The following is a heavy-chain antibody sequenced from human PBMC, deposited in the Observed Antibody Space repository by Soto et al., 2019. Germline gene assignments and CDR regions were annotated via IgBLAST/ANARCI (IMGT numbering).Heavy chain of an antibody. Sequence: PSETLSLTCAVYGGSFSSYYWSWIRQPPGKGLEWIGEINHSGSTNYNPSLKSRVTISVDTSKNQFSLKLGSVTAADTAVYYCARVGKGYGSGYYYYYYGMDVWGQGATVTVSS. J-gene: IGHJ6*02. CDR2: INHSGST. CDR3: ARVGKGYGSGYYYYYYGMDV. V-gene: IGHV4-34*01. D-gene: IGHD3-10*01. CDR1: GGSFSSYY.